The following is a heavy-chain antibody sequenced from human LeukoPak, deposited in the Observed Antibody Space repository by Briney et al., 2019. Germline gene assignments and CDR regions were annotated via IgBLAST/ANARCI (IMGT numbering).Heavy chain of an antibody. Sequence: GESLQISCKGSEYTFSGYWIAWVRQKPGEGLEWMGIIFPGDSDTRYSPSSQGKVTISVDNSISTAYLQWISLKASDTAMYYCARSHYYDSSGYSRLWYFDLWGRGTLVTLSS. CDR3: ARSHYYDSSGYSRLWYFDL. J-gene: IGHJ2*01. D-gene: IGHD3-22*01. V-gene: IGHV5-51*01. CDR1: EYTFSGYW. CDR2: IFPGDSDT.